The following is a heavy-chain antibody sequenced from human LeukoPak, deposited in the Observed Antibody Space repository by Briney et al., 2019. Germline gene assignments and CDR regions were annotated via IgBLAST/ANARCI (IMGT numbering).Heavy chain of an antibody. Sequence: GRSLRLSCAASGFTFSSYGMHWVRQAPGKGLEWVAVIWYDGSNKYYADSVKGRFTISRDNTKNSLSLRMDSLRDDDTAVYYCSRSLEYSGQGTLVTVSS. CDR2: IWYDGSNK. J-gene: IGHJ4*02. CDR1: GFTFSSYG. CDR3: SRSLEY. V-gene: IGHV3-33*01.